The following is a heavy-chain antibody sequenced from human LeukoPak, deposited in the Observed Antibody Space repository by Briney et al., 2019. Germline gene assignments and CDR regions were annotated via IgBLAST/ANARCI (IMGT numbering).Heavy chain of an antibody. D-gene: IGHD3-22*01. CDR1: GFTFSNAW. Sequence: KPGGSLRLSCAASGFTFSNAWMSWVRQAPGKGLEWVGRIKSKTDGGTTDYAAPVKGRFTISRDDSKNTLYLQMNSLKTEDTAVYYCTTEIKGDYYDSSGYIIIANDYWGQGTLVTVSS. CDR2: IKSKTDGGTT. V-gene: IGHV3-15*01. CDR3: TTEIKGDYYDSSGYIIIANDY. J-gene: IGHJ4*02.